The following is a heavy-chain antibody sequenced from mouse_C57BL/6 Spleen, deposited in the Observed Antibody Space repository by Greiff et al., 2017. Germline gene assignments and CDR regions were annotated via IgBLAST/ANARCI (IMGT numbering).Heavy chain of an antibody. CDR3: AKQGYGSSYSYWYFDV. CDR2: IWGGGST. V-gene: IGHV2-9*01. D-gene: IGHD1-1*01. Sequence: VQLVESGPGLVAPSQSLSITCTVSGFSLTSYGVDWVRQPPGTGLEGLGVIWGGGSTNYNSALMSRLSISKDNSKSQVFLKMNSLQTDDTAMYYCAKQGYGSSYSYWYFDVWGTGTTVTVSS. J-gene: IGHJ1*03. CDR1: GFSLTSYG.